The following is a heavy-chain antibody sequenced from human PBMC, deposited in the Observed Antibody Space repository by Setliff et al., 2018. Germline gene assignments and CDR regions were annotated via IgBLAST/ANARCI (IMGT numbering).Heavy chain of an antibody. CDR3: AKDRVNDGVWDFDS. V-gene: IGHV3-23*01. J-gene: IGHJ4*02. Sequence: GGSLRLSCVASEFTFSRYFMTWVRQAPGKGLEWIASISGSGGDTDSADSMKGRFTISRDNSKNTLYLQMNSLRPEDTAIYYCAKDRVNDGVWDFDSWGQGTLVTVSS. D-gene: IGHD2-8*01. CDR2: ISGSGGDT. CDR1: EFTFSRYF.